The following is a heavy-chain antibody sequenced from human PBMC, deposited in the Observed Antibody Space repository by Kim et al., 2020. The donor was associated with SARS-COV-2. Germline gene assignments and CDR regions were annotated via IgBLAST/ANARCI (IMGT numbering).Heavy chain of an antibody. Sequence: GGSLRLSCAASGFTFSSYAMSWVRQAPGKGLEWVSAISGSGGSTYYADSVKGRFTISRDNSKNTLYLQMNSLRAEDTAVYYCAKYYGDYVLGRWFDYWGQGTLVTVSS. V-gene: IGHV3-23*01. CDR3: AKYYGDYVLGRWFDY. D-gene: IGHD4-17*01. J-gene: IGHJ4*02. CDR2: ISGSGGST. CDR1: GFTFSSYA.